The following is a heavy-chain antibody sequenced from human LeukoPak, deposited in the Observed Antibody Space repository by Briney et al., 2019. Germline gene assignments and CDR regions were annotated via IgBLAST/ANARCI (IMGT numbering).Heavy chain of an antibody. CDR2: IYTSGST. CDR1: GGSISSYY. V-gene: IGHV4-4*09. J-gene: IGHJ3*02. Sequence: SETLSLTCTISGGSISSYYRSWIRQPPGKGLEWVGYIYTSGSTNYNPSLKSRVTISVDTSKNQFSLKLSSVTAADTAVYYCARLGATVTDDAFDIWGQGTMVTVSS. CDR3: ARLGATVTDDAFDI. D-gene: IGHD4-11*01.